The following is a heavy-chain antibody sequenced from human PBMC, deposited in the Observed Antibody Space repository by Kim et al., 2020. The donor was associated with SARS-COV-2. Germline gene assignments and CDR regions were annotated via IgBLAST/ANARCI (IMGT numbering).Heavy chain of an antibody. D-gene: IGHD6-13*01. CDR2: IYYSGST. V-gene: IGHV4-39*01. CDR3: ARQSSALYSSSWPHFDY. J-gene: IGHJ4*02. CDR1: GGSISSSSYY. Sequence: SETLSLTCTVSGGSISSSSYYWGWIRQPPGKGLEWIGSIYYSGSTYYNPSLKSRVTISVDTSKNQFSLKLSSVTAADTAVYYCARQSSALYSSSWPHFDYWGQGTLVTVSS.